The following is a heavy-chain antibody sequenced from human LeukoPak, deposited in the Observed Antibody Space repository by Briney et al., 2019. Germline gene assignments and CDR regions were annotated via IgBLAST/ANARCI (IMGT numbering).Heavy chain of an antibody. CDR1: GGSISSSSYY. J-gene: IGHJ6*03. CDR2: IYYSGST. Sequence: SETLSLTCTVSGGSISSSSYYWGWIRQPPGKGLEWIGSIYYSGSTYYNPSLKSRVTISVDTSKNQFSLKLSSVTAADTAMYYCARGPAVAAGLFPGDYYYYMDVWGKGTTVTVSS. D-gene: IGHD6-19*01. V-gene: IGHV4-39*07. CDR3: ARGPAVAAGLFPGDYYYYMDV.